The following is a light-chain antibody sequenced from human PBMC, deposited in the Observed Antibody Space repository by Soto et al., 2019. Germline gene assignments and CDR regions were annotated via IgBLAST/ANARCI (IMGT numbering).Light chain of an antibody. CDR3: SSYAGSNKDPWV. CDR1: SSDVGGYNY. CDR2: EVS. J-gene: IGLJ3*02. V-gene: IGLV2-8*01. Sequence: QSALTQPPSASGSPGQSVTISCTGTSSDVGGYNYVSWYQQHPGKAPKLMIYEVSKRPSGVPDRFSGSKSGNTASLTVSGLQAEDEADYYCSSYAGSNKDPWVFGGGTKLTVL.